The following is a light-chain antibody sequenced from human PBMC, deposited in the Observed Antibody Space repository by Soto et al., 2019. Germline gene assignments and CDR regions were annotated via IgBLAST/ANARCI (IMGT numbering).Light chain of an antibody. CDR3: QQRGSWPWT. V-gene: IGKV3-11*01. CDR2: DAS. Sequence: EIVLTQSPATLSLFPGERATLSCRASQSVSIYLAWYQQKPGQAPRLLIYDASNRATGIPARFSGSGSGTDFTLIISSLEPEDFAVYYCQQRGSWPWTFGQGTKVDIK. CDR1: QSVSIY. J-gene: IGKJ1*01.